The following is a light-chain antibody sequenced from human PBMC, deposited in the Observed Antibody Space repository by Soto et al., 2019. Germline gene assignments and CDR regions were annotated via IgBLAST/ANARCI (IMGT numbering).Light chain of an antibody. Sequence: DIQMTQSPSSLSASVGNRVTITCRASQSISTYLNWYQKKPGKAPNILIYDASRLQSGVPSRFSGSGGGTDFTLSLSSVQPEDFETYFCQQSYMDPITFGQGTRLEIK. CDR1: QSISTY. CDR3: QQSYMDPIT. V-gene: IGKV1-39*01. CDR2: DAS. J-gene: IGKJ5*01.